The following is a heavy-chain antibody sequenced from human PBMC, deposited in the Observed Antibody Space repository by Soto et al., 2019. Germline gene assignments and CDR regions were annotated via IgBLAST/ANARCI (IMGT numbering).Heavy chain of an antibody. V-gene: IGHV3-30*18. Sequence: GGSLRLSCAASGFTFSSYGMHWVRQAPGKGLEWVAVISYDGSNTYYADSVKGRFTISRDNSKNTLYLQMNSLRAEDTAVYYCAKDTFRITIFGVVTHDAFAIWGQGXMVTVSS. CDR1: GFTFSSYG. CDR3: AKDTFRITIFGVVTHDAFAI. CDR2: ISYDGSNT. D-gene: IGHD3-3*01. J-gene: IGHJ3*02.